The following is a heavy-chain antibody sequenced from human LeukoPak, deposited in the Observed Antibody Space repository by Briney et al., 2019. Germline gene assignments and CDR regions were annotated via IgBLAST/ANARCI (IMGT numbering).Heavy chain of an antibody. V-gene: IGHV4-59*08. D-gene: IGHD6-13*01. Sequence: NPSETLSLTCAVYGGSISSSYWSWIRQPPGKGLEWIGYIYHSATTNYSPSLKSRVTISLETSKNQFSLKLSSVTAADTAVYYCARMAAAGPFDYWGQGTLVTVSS. J-gene: IGHJ4*02. CDR3: ARMAAAGPFDY. CDR1: GGSISSSY. CDR2: IYHSATT.